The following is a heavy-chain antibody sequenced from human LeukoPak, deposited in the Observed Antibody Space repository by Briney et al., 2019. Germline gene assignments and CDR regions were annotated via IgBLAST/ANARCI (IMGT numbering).Heavy chain of an antibody. Sequence: GGSLRLSCAASGFTFSSYAMSWVRQAPGKGLEWVSAISGSGGSTYYADSVKGRFTISRDNSKNTLYLQMNSLRAEDTAVYYCAKDRLRWYQASGGLGSDYWGQGTLVTVSS. CDR1: GFTFSSYA. V-gene: IGHV3-23*01. J-gene: IGHJ4*02. D-gene: IGHD4-23*01. CDR3: AKDRLRWYQASGGLGSDY. CDR2: ISGSGGST.